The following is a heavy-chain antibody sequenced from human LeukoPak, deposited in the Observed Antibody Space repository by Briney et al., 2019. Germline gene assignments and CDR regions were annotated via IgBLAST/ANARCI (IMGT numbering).Heavy chain of an antibody. V-gene: IGHV3-7*03. CDR1: GFTFSGFW. CDR2: INSDGSEG. CDR3: ARDTAVWDS. D-gene: IGHD4-23*01. Sequence: GGSLRLSCAVSGFTFSGFWMSWSRQAPGKGLEWVASINSDGSEGYYADVVKGRFTISRDNAKNSLYLQMNSLRAEDTAVYYCARDTAVWDSWGQGTLVTVSS. J-gene: IGHJ4*02.